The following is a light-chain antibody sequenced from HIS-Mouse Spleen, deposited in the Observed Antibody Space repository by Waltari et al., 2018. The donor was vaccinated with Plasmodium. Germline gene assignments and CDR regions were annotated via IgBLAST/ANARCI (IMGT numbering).Light chain of an antibody. J-gene: IGKJ1*01. CDR3: QQSYSTWT. V-gene: IGKV1-39*01. Sequence: DIQMTQSPSSLSASVGDRVTITCRASQRISSYLNWYQQKPGKASKLLIYAASSLQSGVPSRFSGSGSGTDFTLSISSLQPEDFATYYCQQSYSTWTFGQGTKVEIK. CDR2: AAS. CDR1: QRISSY.